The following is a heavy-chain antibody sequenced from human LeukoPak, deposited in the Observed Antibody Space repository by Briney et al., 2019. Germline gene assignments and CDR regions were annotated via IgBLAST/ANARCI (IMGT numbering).Heavy chain of an antibody. CDR3: TRRYGDYTFDY. J-gene: IGHJ4*02. CDR2: IYHSGTP. Sequence: KTSQTLSLTCTVSGGALSSGGHYWTWIRQPPGKGLEWIGNIYHSGTPYYNPSLKSRVTLSVDRSKNQFSLKMTSVTAADTAVYYCTRRYGDYTFDYWGQGTLVTVSS. CDR1: GGALSSGGHY. D-gene: IGHD4-17*01. V-gene: IGHV4-30-2*01.